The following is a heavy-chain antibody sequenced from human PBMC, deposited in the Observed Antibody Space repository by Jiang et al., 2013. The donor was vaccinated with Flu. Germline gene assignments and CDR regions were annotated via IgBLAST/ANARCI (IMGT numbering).Heavy chain of an antibody. Sequence: LLKPSETLSLTCAVYGESFSGYYWSWIRQPPGEGLEWIGEINHFGSTKYNPSLESRVTISIDTSKNQFSLHVNSVTAADTAVYYCARVKELVVYYYMDV. CDR3: ARVKELVVYYYMDV. CDR1: GESFSGYY. CDR2: INHFGST. V-gene: IGHV4-34*01. J-gene: IGHJ6*03. D-gene: IGHD6-6*01.